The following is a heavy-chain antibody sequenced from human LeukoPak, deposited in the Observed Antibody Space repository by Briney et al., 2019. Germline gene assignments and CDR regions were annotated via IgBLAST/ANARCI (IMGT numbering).Heavy chain of an antibody. J-gene: IGHJ3*02. CDR1: GFTFSSYG. CDR2: ISYDGSNK. D-gene: IGHD1-26*01. Sequence: TGGSLRLSCAASGFTFSSYGMHWVRQAPGKGLEWVAVISYDGSNKYYADSVKGRFTISRDDAKNSLYLQMNSLRAEDTAVYYCARDPTSSWETAFDIWGQGTMVIVSS. V-gene: IGHV3-30*03. CDR3: ARDPTSSWETAFDI.